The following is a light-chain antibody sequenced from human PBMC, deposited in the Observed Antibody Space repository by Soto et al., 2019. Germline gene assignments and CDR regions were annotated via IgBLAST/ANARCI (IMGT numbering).Light chain of an antibody. CDR3: QQYNTFSLT. CDR1: QSIYSC. V-gene: IGKV1-5*01. Sequence: DIQMTQSPSTLSASVGDRVTITCRASQSIYSCLAWYQQKPGKAPKLLIYDVSGLESGVPSRFNGSGSGTEFTLTISSLQPGDFATYYCQQYNTFSLTFGQGTKVEIK. J-gene: IGKJ1*01. CDR2: DVS.